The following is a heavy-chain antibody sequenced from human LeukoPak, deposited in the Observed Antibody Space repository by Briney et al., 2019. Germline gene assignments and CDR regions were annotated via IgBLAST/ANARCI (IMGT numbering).Heavy chain of an antibody. V-gene: IGHV3-73*01. CDR2: VRSKDNNYAT. D-gene: IGHD1-26*01. Sequence: PGGSLRLSXAASGFSFIGSPMHWVRQPSGKGLEWVRRVRSKDNNYATTYTASVKGRFTISRDDSKNTAYLQMNSLEIEDTAVYYCTRVNPSSDSYYDAFDIWGQGTLVTVSS. CDR1: GFSFIGSP. CDR3: TRVNPSSDSYYDAFDI. J-gene: IGHJ3*02.